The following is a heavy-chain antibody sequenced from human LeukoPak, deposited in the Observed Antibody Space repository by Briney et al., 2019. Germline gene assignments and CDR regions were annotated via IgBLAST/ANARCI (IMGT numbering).Heavy chain of an antibody. V-gene: IGHV1-69*05. J-gene: IGHJ4*02. D-gene: IGHD3-3*01. Sequence: SVKVSCKASGYTFTGYYMHWVRQAPRQGLEWMGWINPIFGTANYAQKFQGRVTITTDESTSTAYMELSSLRSEDTAVYYCARESGSYYFDYWGQGTLVTVSS. CDR1: GYTFTGYY. CDR3: ARESGSYYFDY. CDR2: INPIFGTA.